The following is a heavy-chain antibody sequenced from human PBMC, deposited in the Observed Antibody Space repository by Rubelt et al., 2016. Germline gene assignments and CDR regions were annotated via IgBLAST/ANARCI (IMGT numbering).Heavy chain of an antibody. V-gene: IGHV4-59*08. D-gene: IGHD3-22*01. CDR1: GGSISSYY. J-gene: IGHJ2*01. Sequence: QVQLQESGPGLVKPSETLSLTCTVSGGSISSYYWSWIRQPPGKGLEWIGYIYYSGSTTYTPPLQSGDPIHGETSKNQFSRKLSSVTAADTAVYYWARRGGSSGWRYFDLWGRGTLVTVSS. CDR2: IYYSGST. CDR3: ARRGGSSGWRYFDL.